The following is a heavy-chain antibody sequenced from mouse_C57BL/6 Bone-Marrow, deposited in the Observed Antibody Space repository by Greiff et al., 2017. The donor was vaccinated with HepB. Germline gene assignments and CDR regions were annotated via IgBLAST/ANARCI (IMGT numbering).Heavy chain of an antibody. D-gene: IGHD2-2*01. CDR2: ISYSGST. Sequence: EVHLVESGPGMVKPSQSLSLTCTVTGYSITSGYDWHWIRHFPGNKLEWMGYISYSGSTNYNPSLKSRISITHDTSKNHFFLKLNSGTTEDTATYYCARGRYGVTTGYYFDYWGQGTTLTVSS. CDR3: ARGRYGVTTGYYFDY. CDR1: GYSITSGYD. V-gene: IGHV3-1*01. J-gene: IGHJ2*01.